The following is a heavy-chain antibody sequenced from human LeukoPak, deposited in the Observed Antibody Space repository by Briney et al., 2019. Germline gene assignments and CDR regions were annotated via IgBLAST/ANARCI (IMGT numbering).Heavy chain of an antibody. V-gene: IGHV4-38-2*02. Sequence: IPSETLSLTCTVSGYSISNGYYWGWIRQPPGKGLEWIGNIYHSGSTYYNPSLKSRVTVSVDTSKNQFSLKLISVTAADTAVYYCARDRSITLIRGVIGYWGQGTLVTVSS. CDR2: IYHSGST. CDR1: GYSISNGYY. CDR3: ARDRSITLIRGVIGY. D-gene: IGHD3-10*01. J-gene: IGHJ4*02.